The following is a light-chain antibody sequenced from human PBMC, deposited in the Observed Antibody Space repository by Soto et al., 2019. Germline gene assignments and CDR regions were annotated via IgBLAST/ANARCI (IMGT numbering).Light chain of an antibody. CDR2: GSS. J-gene: IGLJ1*01. CDR1: RFNVGSGYE. V-gene: IGLV1-40*01. CDR3: QSYDITLSGHV. Sequence: QSVLTQPPSVSGAPGQRVTISCTGNRFNVGSGYEVHWYQQVPGTAPRLLIHGSSNRPSGVPDRFSGFASGTSASLAITGLQAEDEADYYCQSYDITLSGHVFGTGTKVTVL.